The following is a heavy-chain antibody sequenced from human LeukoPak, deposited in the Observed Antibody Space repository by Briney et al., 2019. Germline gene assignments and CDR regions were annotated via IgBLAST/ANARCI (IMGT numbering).Heavy chain of an antibody. CDR2: INPNSGGT. Sequence: ASVKVSCKASGYTFTGYYMHWVRQAPGQGLEWMGWINPNSGGTNYAQKFQGRVTMTRDTSISTAYMELSRLRSDDTAMYYCARDEAWGEPGFDYWGQGTLVTVSS. J-gene: IGHJ4*02. CDR1: GYTFTGYY. D-gene: IGHD3-16*01. V-gene: IGHV1-2*02. CDR3: ARDEAWGEPGFDY.